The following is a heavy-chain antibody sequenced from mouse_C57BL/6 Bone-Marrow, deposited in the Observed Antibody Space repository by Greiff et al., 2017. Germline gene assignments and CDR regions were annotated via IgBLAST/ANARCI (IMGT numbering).Heavy chain of an antibody. CDR2: INPGSGGT. CDR1: GYAFTNYL. V-gene: IGHV1-54*01. CDR3: ARDYYGSSDWYFDV. J-gene: IGHJ1*03. Sequence: QVQLQQSGAELVRPGTSVKVSCKASGYAFTNYLIEWVKQRPGQGLEWIGVINPGSGGTNYNEKFKGKATLTADKSSSTAYMQLSSLTSEDSAVYFCARDYYGSSDWYFDVWGTGTTVTVSS. D-gene: IGHD1-1*01.